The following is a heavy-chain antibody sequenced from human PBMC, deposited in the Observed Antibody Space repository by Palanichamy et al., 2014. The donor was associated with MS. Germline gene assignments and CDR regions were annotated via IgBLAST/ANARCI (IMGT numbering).Heavy chain of an antibody. V-gene: IGHV3-21*01. D-gene: IGHD5-12*01. J-gene: IGHJ4*02. CDR2: ISSSGRYI. CDR1: GFTFSTYS. CDR3: ARTRRTTSGYDDFDY. Sequence: EVQLVEVVGGRPWSSRGGSLRLSCAASGFTFSTYSMDWVRQAPGKGLEWVSSISSSGRYIYYADSVKGRFTVSRDNAKNSLYLQMNSLRAEDTAVYYCARTRRTTSGYDDFDYWGQGTLVTVSS.